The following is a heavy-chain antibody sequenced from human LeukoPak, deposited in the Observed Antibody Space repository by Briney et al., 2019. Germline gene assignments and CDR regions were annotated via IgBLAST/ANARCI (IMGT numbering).Heavy chain of an antibody. D-gene: IGHD6-13*01. V-gene: IGHV3-7*01. CDR3: ARISARGAAADAFDI. Sequence: TGGSLRLSCAASGFTFSSYWMSWVRQAPGKGLEWVANIKQDGSEKYYVDSVKGRFTISRDNAKNSLYLQMNSLRAEDTAVYYCARISARGAAADAFDIWGQGTMVTVSS. CDR2: IKQDGSEK. CDR1: GFTFSSYW. J-gene: IGHJ3*02.